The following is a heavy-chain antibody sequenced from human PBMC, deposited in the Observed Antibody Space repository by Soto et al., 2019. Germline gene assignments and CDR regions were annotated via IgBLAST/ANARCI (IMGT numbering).Heavy chain of an antibody. J-gene: IGHJ6*03. CDR2: INHSGST. V-gene: IGHV4-34*01. D-gene: IGHD1-26*01. CDR1: GGSFSGYY. Sequence: SETLSLTCAVYGGSFSGYYWSWIRQPPGKGLEWIGEINHSGSTNYNPSLKSRVTISVDTSKNQFSLKLSSVTAADTAVYYCAIGTDYYHYYMDVWGKGTTVTVSS. CDR3: AIGTDYYHYYMDV.